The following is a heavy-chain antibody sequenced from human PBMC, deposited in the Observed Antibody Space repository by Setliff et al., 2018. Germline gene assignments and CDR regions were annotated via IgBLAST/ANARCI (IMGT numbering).Heavy chain of an antibody. Sequence: PGGSLRPSCTASGFSYSNCWVSWVRQAPGKGLEWLASINPHASEKYYVDSVKGRFTISRDNAKNSLSPQMNSLRTEDTAVYYCFGAGTCSYWGQGTLVTVSS. CDR1: GFSYSNCW. CDR3: FGAGTCSY. CDR2: INPHASEK. V-gene: IGHV3-7*01. D-gene: IGHD3-10*01. J-gene: IGHJ4*02.